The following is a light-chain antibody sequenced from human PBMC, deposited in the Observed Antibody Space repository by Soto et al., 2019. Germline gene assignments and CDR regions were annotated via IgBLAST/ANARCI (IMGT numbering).Light chain of an antibody. CDR1: QGIRKD. Sequence: DIQMTQSPSSLSASVGDRVTITCRASQGIRKDLCWYQQRPGKAPKRLIFGASSLQSGVPSRFSRSAYGTEFTLTISSLQPEDFATYFCLQHNSYPLTFGGGTKVELK. J-gene: IGKJ4*02. CDR3: LQHNSYPLT. CDR2: GAS. V-gene: IGKV1-17*01.